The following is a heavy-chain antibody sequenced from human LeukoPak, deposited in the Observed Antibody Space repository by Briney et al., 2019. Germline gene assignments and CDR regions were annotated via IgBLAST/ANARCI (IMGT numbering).Heavy chain of an antibody. Sequence: SVKVSCKASGGTFSSYAISWVRQAPGQGLEWMGGIIPIFGTANYAQKFQGRVTITTDESTSTASMELSSLRSEDTAVYYCARSRGAHFGVYYDSGGYIDYWGQGTLVTVSS. D-gene: IGHD3-22*01. V-gene: IGHV1-69*05. CDR3: ARSRGAHFGVYYDSGGYIDY. CDR2: IIPIFGTA. CDR1: GGTFSSYA. J-gene: IGHJ4*02.